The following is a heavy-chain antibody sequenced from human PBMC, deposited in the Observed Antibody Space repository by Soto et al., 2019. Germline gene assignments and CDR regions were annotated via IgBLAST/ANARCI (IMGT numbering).Heavy chain of an antibody. D-gene: IGHD3-10*01. Sequence: SETLSLTCTVSGGSISGGGYYWSWIRQHPGKGLEWIGYIYYSGSTYYNPSLKSRVTISVDTSKNQFSLKLNSVTAADTAVYYCAGTYGPGYGMDVWGQGTTVTVSS. V-gene: IGHV4-31*03. J-gene: IGHJ6*02. CDR1: GGSISGGGYY. CDR2: IYYSGST. CDR3: AGTYGPGYGMDV.